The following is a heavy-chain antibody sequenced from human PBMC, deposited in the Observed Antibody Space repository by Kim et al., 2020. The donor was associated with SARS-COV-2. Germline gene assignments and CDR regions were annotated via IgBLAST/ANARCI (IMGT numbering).Heavy chain of an antibody. Sequence: SETLSLTCTVSGGSISSYYWSWIRQPPGKGLEWIGYIYYSGSTNYNPSLKSRVTISVDTSKNQFSLKLSSVTAADTAVYYCARLLKGTAMVEYWGQGTLVTVSS. CDR3: ARLLKGTAMVEY. CDR2: IYYSGST. D-gene: IGHD5-18*01. J-gene: IGHJ4*02. V-gene: IGHV4-59*08. CDR1: GGSISSYY.